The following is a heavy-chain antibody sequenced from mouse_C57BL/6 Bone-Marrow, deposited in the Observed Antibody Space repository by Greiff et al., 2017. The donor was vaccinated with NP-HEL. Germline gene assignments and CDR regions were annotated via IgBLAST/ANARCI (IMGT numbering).Heavy chain of an antibody. CDR3: ARWDTTVVARAY. V-gene: IGHV1-64*01. CDR2: IHPNSGST. D-gene: IGHD1-1*01. J-gene: IGHJ3*01. Sequence: QVQLQQPGAELVKPGASVKLSCKASGYTFTSYWMHWVKQRPGQGLEWIGMIHPNSGSTNYNEKVKSKATLTVDKSSSTAYMQLSSLTSEDSAVYYCARWDTTVVARAYWGQGTLVTVSA. CDR1: GYTFTSYW.